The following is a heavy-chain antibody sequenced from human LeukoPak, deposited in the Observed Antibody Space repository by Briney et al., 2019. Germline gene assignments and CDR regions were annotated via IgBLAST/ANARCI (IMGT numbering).Heavy chain of an antibody. V-gene: IGHV3-23*01. CDR3: ASYDSSGCYQYFAY. D-gene: IGHD3-22*01. CDR2: ISGSGGST. CDR1: GFTFSSYA. J-gene: IGHJ4*02. Sequence: GGSLRLSCAASGFTFSSYAMSWVRQAPGKGLEWVSGISGSGGSTYYADSVKGRFTISRDNSKNTLYLQMNSLRAEDTAVYYCASYDSSGCYQYFAYWGQGTLVTVSS.